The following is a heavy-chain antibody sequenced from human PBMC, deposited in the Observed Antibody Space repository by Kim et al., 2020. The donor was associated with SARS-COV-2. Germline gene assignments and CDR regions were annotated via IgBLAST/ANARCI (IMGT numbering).Heavy chain of an antibody. CDR3: VGERARAQYFDL. Sequence: TRYTQKVTGRVTMTRDTSTSTVFMELGSLTSEDTAVYYCVGERARAQYFDLWGRGTLVTVSS. V-gene: IGHV1-46*01. CDR2: T. J-gene: IGHJ2*01.